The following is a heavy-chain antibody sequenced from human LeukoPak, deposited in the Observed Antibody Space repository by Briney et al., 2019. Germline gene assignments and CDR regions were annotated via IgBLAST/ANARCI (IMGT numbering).Heavy chain of an antibody. CDR2: IYYSGST. Sequence: SETLSLTCTVSGGSISSYYWSWIRQPPGKGLEWIGYIYYSGSTNYNPSLKSRVTISVDTSKNQFSLKLSSVTAADTAVYYCARIDQYDFWSGYTLDYWGQGTLVTVSS. CDR3: ARIDQYDFWSGYTLDY. J-gene: IGHJ4*02. V-gene: IGHV4-59*08. D-gene: IGHD3-3*01. CDR1: GGSISSYY.